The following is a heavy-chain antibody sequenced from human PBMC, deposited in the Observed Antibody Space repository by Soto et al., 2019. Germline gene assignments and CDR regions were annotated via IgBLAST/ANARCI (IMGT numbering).Heavy chain of an antibody. CDR3: ARGVEYSHLLSGRYYYYYMNV. Sequence: PSETLSLTCTVSGGSISSSSYYWGWIRQPPGNGLEWIGSIYYSGSTYYNPSLKSRVTISVDTSKNQFSLKLSSVTAADTAVYYCARGVEYSHLLSGRYYYYYMNVWGKGTTVTVSS. CDR1: GGSISSSSYY. D-gene: IGHD1-26*01. CDR2: IYYSGST. V-gene: IGHV4-39*01. J-gene: IGHJ6*03.